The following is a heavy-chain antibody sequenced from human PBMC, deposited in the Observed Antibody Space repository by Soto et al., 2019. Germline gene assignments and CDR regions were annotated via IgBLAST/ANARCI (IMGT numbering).Heavy chain of an antibody. D-gene: IGHD3-22*01. V-gene: IGHV4-34*01. CDR3: AGLYPYESSGYHLNY. Sequence: LEILSLTCAVYGGSFSGYYLSWIRQPPGKGLEWVGSIYYIGNTYYNPSLGSRVTISVDTSKNQFSLKLRSVTAADTAVFYCAGLYPYESSGYHLNYWGQGALVTVSS. CDR2: IYYIGNT. CDR1: GGSFSGYY. J-gene: IGHJ4*02.